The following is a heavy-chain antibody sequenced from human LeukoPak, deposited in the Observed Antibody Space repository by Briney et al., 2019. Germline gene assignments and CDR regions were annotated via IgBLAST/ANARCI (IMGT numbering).Heavy chain of an antibody. CDR2: IYYSGST. Sequence: PSETLSLTCTVSGGSISSSSYYWGWIRQPPGKGLEWIGSIYYSGSTYYNPSLKSRFTISVDTSKNQFSLKLSSVTAADTAVYYCARFYGDYAFPGAFDIWGQGTMVTVSS. J-gene: IGHJ3*02. D-gene: IGHD4-17*01. V-gene: IGHV4-39*01. CDR1: GGSISSSSYY. CDR3: ARFYGDYAFPGAFDI.